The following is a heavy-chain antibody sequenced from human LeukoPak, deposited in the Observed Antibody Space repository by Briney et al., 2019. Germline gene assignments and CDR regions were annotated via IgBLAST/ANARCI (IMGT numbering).Heavy chain of an antibody. CDR2: IGIDSGNT. V-gene: IGHV3-48*01. J-gene: IGHJ4*02. CDR3: GRGCKYAFDN. Sequence: PGGSLRLSCAASGFTFSDYSMHWVRQAPGQGLEWISCIGIDSGNTIYADSVKGRFTISGDKSKNSLYLQMNSLRAEDTAVYYCGRGCKYAFDNWGRGALVTVSS. D-gene: IGHD2-8*01. CDR1: GFTFSDYS.